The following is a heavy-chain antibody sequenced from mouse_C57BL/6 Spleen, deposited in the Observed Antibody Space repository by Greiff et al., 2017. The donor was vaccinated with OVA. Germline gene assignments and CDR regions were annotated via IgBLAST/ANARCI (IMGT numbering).Heavy chain of an antibody. Sequence: EVKLMESGGGLVQPGGSMKLSCAASGFTFSDAWMDWVRQSPEKGLEWVAEIRNKANNHATYYAESVKGRFTISRDDSKSSVYLQMNSLRAEDTGIYYCTRHLYGNYVYWYFDVWGTGTTVTVSS. CDR3: TRHLYGNYVYWYFDV. CDR1: GFTFSDAW. CDR2: IRNKANNHAT. V-gene: IGHV6-6*01. J-gene: IGHJ1*03. D-gene: IGHD2-1*01.